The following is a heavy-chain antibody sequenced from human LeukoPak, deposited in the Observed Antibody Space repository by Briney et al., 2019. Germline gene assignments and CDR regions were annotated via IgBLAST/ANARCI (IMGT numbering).Heavy chain of an antibody. CDR1: GGSISSYY. J-gene: IGHJ5*02. CDR2: ISTSGST. Sequence: SETLSLTCTVSGGSISSYYWSWIRQPAGKGLESIGHISTSGSTNYNPSLKSRVTMSVDTSKNQFSLRLSSVTAADTAVYYCARLPRDWFDPWGQGTLVTVSS. CDR3: ARLPRDWFDP. V-gene: IGHV4-4*07.